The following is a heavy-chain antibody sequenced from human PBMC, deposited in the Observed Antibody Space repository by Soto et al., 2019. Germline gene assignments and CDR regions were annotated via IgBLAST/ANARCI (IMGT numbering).Heavy chain of an antibody. J-gene: IGHJ6*02. D-gene: IGHD1-26*01. CDR1: GDSVSSNSGA. V-gene: IGHV6-1*01. CDR2: TYYRSKWYD. CDR3: VRPYRDSTDYNGRDV. Sequence: SQTLSLTCALSGDSVSSNSGAWNWIRQSPARGLEWLGRTYYRSKWYDDYAVSVKSRITIKPETSKNQFSLQFNSVTPEDTAVYYCVRPYRDSTDYNGRDVWGQGTTVTVSS.